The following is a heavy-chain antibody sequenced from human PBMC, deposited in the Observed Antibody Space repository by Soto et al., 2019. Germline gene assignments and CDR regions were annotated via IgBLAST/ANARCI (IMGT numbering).Heavy chain of an antibody. V-gene: IGHV3-23*01. CDR1: GFTFSSYA. J-gene: IGHJ4*02. CDR3: AKGAATAGPPPFDY. CDR2: ISDSGGST. Sequence: GGSLRLSCAASGFTFSSYAMSSGRQAPGKGLEWVSTISDSGGSTYYADSVKGRFTISRDNSKNTLFLQMNSLRAEDTAVYYCAKGAATAGPPPFDYWGQGTLVTVSS. D-gene: IGHD2-15*01.